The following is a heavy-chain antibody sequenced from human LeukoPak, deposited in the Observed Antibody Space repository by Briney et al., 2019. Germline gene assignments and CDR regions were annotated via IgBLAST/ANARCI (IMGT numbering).Heavy chain of an antibody. Sequence: SETLSLTCTVSGCSISSYYWSWIRQPAGKGLEWIRRIYTSGSTNYNPSLKSRVTMSAGTSKNQFSLKLSSVTAADTAVYYCARDWRRTTMVRGYYYYYGMDVWGQGTTVTVSS. CDR3: ARDWRRTTMVRGYYYYYGMDV. CDR1: GCSISSYY. V-gene: IGHV4-4*07. CDR2: IYTSGST. D-gene: IGHD3-10*01. J-gene: IGHJ6*02.